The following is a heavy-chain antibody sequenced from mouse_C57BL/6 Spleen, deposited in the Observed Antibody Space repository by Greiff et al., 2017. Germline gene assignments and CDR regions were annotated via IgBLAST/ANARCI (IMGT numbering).Heavy chain of an antibody. J-gene: IGHJ3*01. D-gene: IGHD2-3*01. Sequence: VHLVESGPELVKPGASVKLSCKASGYTFTSYDINWVKQRPGQGLEWIGWIYPRDGSTKYNEKFKGKATLTVDTSSSTAYMELHSLTSEDSAVYFCARGGHGYSVAYWGQGTLVTVSA. V-gene: IGHV1-85*01. CDR2: IYPRDGST. CDR1: GYTFTSYD. CDR3: ARGGHGYSVAY.